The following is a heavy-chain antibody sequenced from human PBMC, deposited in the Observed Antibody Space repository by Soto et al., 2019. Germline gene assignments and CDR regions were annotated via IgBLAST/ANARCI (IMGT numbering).Heavy chain of an antibody. D-gene: IGHD3-22*01. V-gene: IGHV1-46*01. Sequence: QVQLVQSGAEVKKPGASVKVSCKASGYIFTNHYIHWVRQAPGQGLEWMGIINPSGGSTNYLQKFQGRVTMTRDTSTSTVYMELSSLRSEDTAIYFCARADYYDSSGFYYDYWGQGTLVTVSS. CDR3: ARADYYDSSGFYYDY. CDR1: GYIFTNHY. CDR2: INPSGGST. J-gene: IGHJ4*02.